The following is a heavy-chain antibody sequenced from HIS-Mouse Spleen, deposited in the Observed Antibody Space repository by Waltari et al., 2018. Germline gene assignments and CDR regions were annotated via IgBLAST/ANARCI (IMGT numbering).Heavy chain of an antibody. Sequence: QVQLQQWGAGLLKPSETLSLTCAVYGGSFSDYYWSWLRQPQGQGREWIGEINHSGSTNYNPSLKSRVTISVDTSKNQFSLKLSSVTAADTAVYYCARGPYDFWSGYYTEDYYYYGMDVWGQGTTVTVSS. CDR3: ARGPYDFWSGYYTEDYYYYGMDV. CDR2: INHSGST. D-gene: IGHD3-3*01. J-gene: IGHJ6*02. CDR1: GGSFSDYY. V-gene: IGHV4-34*01.